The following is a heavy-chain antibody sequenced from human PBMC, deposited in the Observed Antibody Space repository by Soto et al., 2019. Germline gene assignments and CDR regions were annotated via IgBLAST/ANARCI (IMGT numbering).Heavy chain of an antibody. V-gene: IGHV1-18*04. J-gene: IGHJ4*02. CDR1: GYTVTSYG. D-gene: IGHD3-3*01. CDR3: ARDNPPYYDFWSGYYGLDY. Sequence: ASVKVSCKASGYTVTSYGISWVRQAPGQGLEWMGWISAYNGNTNYAQKLQGRVTMTTDTSTGTAYMELRSLRSDDTAVYYCARDNPPYYDFWSGYYGLDYWGKGTLVTVSS. CDR2: ISAYNGNT.